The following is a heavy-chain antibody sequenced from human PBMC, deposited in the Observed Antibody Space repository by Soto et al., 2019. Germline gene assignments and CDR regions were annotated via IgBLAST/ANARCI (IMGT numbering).Heavy chain of an antibody. CDR1: GGSISSSSYY. J-gene: IGHJ6*02. V-gene: IGHV4-39*01. CDR3: ARSLEAAACTYYYYSYGMDV. CDR2: IYYSGST. D-gene: IGHD6-13*01. Sequence: PSETLSLTCTVSGGSISSSSYYWGWIRQPPGKGLEWIGSIYYSGSTYYNTSLKSRVTISVDTSKNQFSLKLSSVTAADTAVYYCARSLEAAACTYYYYSYGMDVWGQGTTVTVSS.